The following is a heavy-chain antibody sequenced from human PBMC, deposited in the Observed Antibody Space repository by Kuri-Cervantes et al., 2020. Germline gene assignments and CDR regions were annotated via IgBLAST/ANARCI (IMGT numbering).Heavy chain of an antibody. CDR3: TSRSDVPTYYYYYTDV. J-gene: IGHJ6*03. CDR2: IRSKAYGGKT. Sequence: GGSLRLSCTASGFTFGDYAMSWFRQAPGKGLEWVGFIRSKAYGGKTEYAASVKGRFTISRDDSKNTLYLQRNSLKTEDTAVYYCTSRSDVPTYYYYYTDVWGKGTTVTVSS. CDR1: GFTFGDYA. V-gene: IGHV3-49*03.